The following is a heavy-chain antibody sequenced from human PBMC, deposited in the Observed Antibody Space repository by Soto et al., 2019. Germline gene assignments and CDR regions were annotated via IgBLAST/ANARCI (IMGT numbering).Heavy chain of an antibody. Sequence: PGGSLRLSCAASGFTFSSYAMSWVRQAPGKGLEWVSAISGSGGSTYYADSVKGRFTISRDNSKNTLYLQMNSLRAEDTAVYYCAKGPQGYYDSSGYYYGPDYWGQGTLVTVSS. CDR1: GFTFSSYA. D-gene: IGHD3-22*01. J-gene: IGHJ4*02. CDR3: AKGPQGYYDSSGYYYGPDY. CDR2: ISGSGGST. V-gene: IGHV3-23*01.